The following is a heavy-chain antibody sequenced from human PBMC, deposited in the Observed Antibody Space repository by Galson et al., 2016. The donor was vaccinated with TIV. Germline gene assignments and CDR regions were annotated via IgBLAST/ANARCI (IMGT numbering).Heavy chain of an antibody. Sequence: SLRLSCAASGFTFNDYGMTWVRQAPGKGLEWVSDIIWNGGITDYADSVKGRFTISRDNAKNSLYLQMNSLRAEETALDICAIHVTCGGDCYYFDLWGQGTLVTVSS. CDR2: IIWNGGIT. V-gene: IGHV3-20*01. CDR3: AIHVTCGGDCYYFDL. J-gene: IGHJ4*02. D-gene: IGHD2-21*01. CDR1: GFTFNDYG.